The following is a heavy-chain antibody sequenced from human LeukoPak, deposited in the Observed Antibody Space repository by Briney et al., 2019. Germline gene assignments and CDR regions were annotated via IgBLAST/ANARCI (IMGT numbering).Heavy chain of an antibody. V-gene: IGHV3-48*03. CDR3: AELGITMIGGV. Sequence: GGSLRLSCAASGFTFSSYEMNWVRQAPGKGREWGSYISSSGSTIYYADSVKGRFTISRDNAKNSLYLQMNSLRAEDTAVYYCAELGITMIGGVWGKGTTVTISS. J-gene: IGHJ6*04. CDR1: GFTFSSYE. D-gene: IGHD3-10*02. CDR2: ISSSGSTI.